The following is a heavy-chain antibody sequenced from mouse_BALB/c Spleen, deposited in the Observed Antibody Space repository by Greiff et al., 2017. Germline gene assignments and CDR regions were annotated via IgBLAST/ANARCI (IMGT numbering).Heavy chain of an antibody. CDR3: ARGGLTGTTFAY. Sequence: QVQLKESGPGLVAPSQSLSITCTVSGFSLTSYGVHWVRQPPGKGLEWLGVIWAGGSTNYNSALMSRLSISKDNSKSQVFLKMNSLQTDDTAMYYCARGGLTGTTFAYWGQGTLVTVSA. J-gene: IGHJ3*01. CDR2: IWAGGST. CDR1: GFSLTSYG. D-gene: IGHD4-1*01. V-gene: IGHV2-9*02.